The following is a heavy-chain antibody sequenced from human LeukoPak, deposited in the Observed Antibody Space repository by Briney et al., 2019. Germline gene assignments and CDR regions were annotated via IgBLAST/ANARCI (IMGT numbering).Heavy chain of an antibody. Sequence: PGGSLRLSCEASGFTFSRFGMHWVRQAPGKGLEWVAVIWYDGSNQDYADSVKGRFTISRDNSKNTLYLQVSSLRAEDTAMYFCARVGGRGSIGGDCWGQGTLVTVSS. D-gene: IGHD3-10*01. J-gene: IGHJ4*02. CDR3: ARVGGRGSIGGDC. CDR2: IWYDGSNQ. CDR1: GFTFSRFG. V-gene: IGHV3-33*01.